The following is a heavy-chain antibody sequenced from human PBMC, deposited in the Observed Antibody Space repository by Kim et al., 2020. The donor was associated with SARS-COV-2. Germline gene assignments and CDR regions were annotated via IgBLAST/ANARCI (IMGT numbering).Heavy chain of an antibody. J-gene: IGHJ6*02. D-gene: IGHD3-22*01. CDR1: GFTFDDYA. CDR3: AKSGRKGHPDYYDSSGYAPLYYYYGMDV. Sequence: GGSLRLSCAASGFTFDDYAMHWVRQAPGKGLEWVSGISWNSGSIGYADSVKGRFTISRDNAKNSLYLQMNSLRAEDTALYYCAKSGRKGHPDYYDSSGYAPLYYYYGMDVWGQGTTVTVSS. V-gene: IGHV3-9*01. CDR2: ISWNSGSI.